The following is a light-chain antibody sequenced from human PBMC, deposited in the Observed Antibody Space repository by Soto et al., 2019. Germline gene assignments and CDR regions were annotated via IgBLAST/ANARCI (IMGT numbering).Light chain of an antibody. CDR2: AAS. V-gene: IGKV1-8*01. Sequence: AIRMTQSPSSFSASTGDRVTITCRASQGISSYLAWYQQKPGKAPKLLIYAASTLQSGVPSRFSGSGSGTDFTLTISCLQSEDFATYYCQQTYSAPWTFGQGTKVDI. CDR1: QGISSY. CDR3: QQTYSAPWT. J-gene: IGKJ1*01.